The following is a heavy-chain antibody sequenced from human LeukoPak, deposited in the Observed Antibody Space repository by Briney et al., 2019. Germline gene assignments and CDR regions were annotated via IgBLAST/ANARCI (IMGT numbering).Heavy chain of an antibody. CDR1: GFTFSNAW. CDR2: IKSKTDGGTT. Sequence: GGSLRLSCAASGFTFSNAWMSWVRQAPGKGLEWVGRIKSKTDGGTTDYAAPVKGRFTISRDDSKNTLYLQMNSPKTEDTAVYYCTTDQYYYDSSGYYTWTIDYWGQGTLVTASS. CDR3: TTDQYYYDSSGYYTWTIDY. V-gene: IGHV3-15*01. J-gene: IGHJ4*02. D-gene: IGHD3-22*01.